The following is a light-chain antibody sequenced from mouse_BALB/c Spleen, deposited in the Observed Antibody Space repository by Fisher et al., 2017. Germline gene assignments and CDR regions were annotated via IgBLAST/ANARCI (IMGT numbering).Light chain of an antibody. CDR3: QQYSGYPLT. V-gene: IGKV4-57-1*01. J-gene: IGKJ4*01. CDR1: SSVSY. CDR2: STS. Sequence: DIVLTQTPAIMSASPGEKVTMTCSASSSVSYMYWYQQKSGSSPKLWIYSTSNLASGVPARFSGSGSGTSYSLTISSVEAEDAATYYCQQYSGYPLTFGSGTKLEIK.